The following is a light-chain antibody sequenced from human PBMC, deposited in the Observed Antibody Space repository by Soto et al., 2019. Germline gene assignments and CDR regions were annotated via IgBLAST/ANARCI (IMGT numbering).Light chain of an antibody. CDR2: AAS. CDR3: QQSYTSPRA. CDR1: QSIRSY. J-gene: IGKJ3*01. V-gene: IGKV1-39*01. Sequence: DIQMTQSPSSLSASVGDRVTITCRASQSIRSYLNWYQQKPGKAPKLLIYAASSLQSGVPSRFSGSGSGTDFTLTINSLQHEDFATYYCQQSYTSPRAFGPGTKVDI.